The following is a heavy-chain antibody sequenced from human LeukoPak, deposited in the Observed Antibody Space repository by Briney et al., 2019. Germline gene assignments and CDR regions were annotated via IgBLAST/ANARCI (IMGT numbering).Heavy chain of an antibody. CDR2: INPSGGST. CDR1: GYTFTSYY. V-gene: IGHV1-46*01. Sequence: ASVKVSCKASGYTFTSYYMHWVRQAPGQGLEWMGIINPSGGSTSYAQKFQGRVTVTRDTSTSTVYMELSSLRSEDTAVYYCARGLEQQLVIGGTTRYYFDYWGQGALVTVSS. D-gene: IGHD6-13*01. J-gene: IGHJ4*02. CDR3: ARGLEQQLVIGGTTRYYFDY.